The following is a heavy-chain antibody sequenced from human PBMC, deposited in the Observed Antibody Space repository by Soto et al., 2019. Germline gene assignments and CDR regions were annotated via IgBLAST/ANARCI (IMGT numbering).Heavy chain of an antibody. CDR1: GFTFSSYA. CDR2: ISYDGSNK. D-gene: IGHD3-10*01. J-gene: IGHJ3*02. V-gene: IGHV3-30-3*01. CDR3: ARALLAGAFDI. Sequence: QVQLVESGGGVVQPGRSLRLSCAASGFTFSSYAMHWVRQAPGKGLEWVAVISYDGSNKYYADSVKGRFTTSRDNSKNTLYLQMNSLRAEDTAVYYCARALLAGAFDIWGQGTMVTVSS.